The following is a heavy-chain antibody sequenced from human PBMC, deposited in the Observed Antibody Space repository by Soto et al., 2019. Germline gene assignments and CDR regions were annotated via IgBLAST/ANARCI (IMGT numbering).Heavy chain of an antibody. V-gene: IGHV3-11*01. Sequence: GGSLTLSCAAPGFNFSGYYMSWNRQAQEKGLEWVSYISSSGSTIYYADSVKGRFTISRDNSKNTLYLQMNSLRAEDTAVYYCAARPRITIFGVGSGSDYWGQGTLVTVSS. CDR3: AARPRITIFGVGSGSDY. D-gene: IGHD3-3*01. CDR2: ISSSGSTI. CDR1: GFNFSGYY. J-gene: IGHJ4*02.